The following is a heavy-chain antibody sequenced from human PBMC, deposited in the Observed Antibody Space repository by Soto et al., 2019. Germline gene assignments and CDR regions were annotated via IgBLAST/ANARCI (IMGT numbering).Heavy chain of an antibody. CDR2: IYYSGST. CDR3: ARGHPVEGEFDY. CDR1: GGSISSGGYY. V-gene: IGHV4-31*03. Sequence: QVQLQESGPGLVKPSQTLSLTCTVSGGSISSGGYYWSWIRQHPGKGLEWIGYIYYSGSTYYNPSLKSRVTISVDTSKNQFSLKLSSVIAADTAVYYCARGHPVEGEFDYWGQGTLLTVSS. J-gene: IGHJ4*02. D-gene: IGHD3-10*01.